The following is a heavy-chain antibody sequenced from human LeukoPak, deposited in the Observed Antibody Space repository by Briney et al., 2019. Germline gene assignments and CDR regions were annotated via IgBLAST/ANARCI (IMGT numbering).Heavy chain of an antibody. V-gene: IGHV3-13*01. CDR2: ICTAGDT. CDR3: ARGGNRYCSGGSCYMFDY. Sequence: PGGSLRLSCAASGFTFSSYDMHWVRHAPGKGLEWVSAICTAGDTYYPGSVKGRFTISRENAKNSLYLQMNSLRAGDTAVYYCARGGNRYCSGGSCYMFDYWGQGTLVTVSS. CDR1: GFTFSSYD. J-gene: IGHJ4*02. D-gene: IGHD2-15*01.